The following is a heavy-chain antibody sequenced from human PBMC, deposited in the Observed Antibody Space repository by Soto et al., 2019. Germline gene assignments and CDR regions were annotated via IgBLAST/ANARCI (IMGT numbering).Heavy chain of an antibody. V-gene: IGHV1-2*04. CDR2: INPNSGAT. J-gene: IGHJ4*02. D-gene: IGHD6-19*01. CDR1: GYTFTAYY. Sequence: QVQLVQSGAEVKKPGASVKVSCKPSGYTFTAYYIHWVRQAPGQGLKWMGWINPNSGATKYAQEFQGWVTMTRYTYLSTAYMELSRLRSDDTAVYYCARDSGSAWYGGGDFDYWGQGTLVTVSS. CDR3: ARDSGSAWYGGGDFDY.